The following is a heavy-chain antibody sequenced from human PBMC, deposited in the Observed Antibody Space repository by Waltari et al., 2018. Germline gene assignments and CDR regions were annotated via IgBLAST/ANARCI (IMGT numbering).Heavy chain of an antibody. CDR3: ARLYCSSTTCSYWYFDL. Sequence: QVQLVQSGAEVKKPGASVKVSCKASGYTFTNYGISWVRQAPGQGLAWMGWISPYKGKTNYAQRLQGRVTMTTDSSSSTAYMELRSLRSDDTAVYYCARLYCSSTTCSYWYFDLWGRGTLVTVSS. J-gene: IGHJ2*01. CDR2: ISPYKGKT. D-gene: IGHD2-2*01. V-gene: IGHV1-18*01. CDR1: GYTFTNYG.